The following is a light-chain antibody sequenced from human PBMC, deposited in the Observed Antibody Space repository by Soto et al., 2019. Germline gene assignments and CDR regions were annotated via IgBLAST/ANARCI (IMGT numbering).Light chain of an antibody. Sequence: QSVLTQPASVSGSPGQSITISRTGTSSDVGAYNYVSWYQQYPGKAPKLMIYEVSNRPSGISNRFSGSKSGNTASLTISGLQAEDEADYYCSSFTSSSTRLFGGGTKLTVL. V-gene: IGLV2-14*01. CDR3: SSFTSSSTRL. CDR1: SSDVGAYNY. J-gene: IGLJ2*01. CDR2: EVS.